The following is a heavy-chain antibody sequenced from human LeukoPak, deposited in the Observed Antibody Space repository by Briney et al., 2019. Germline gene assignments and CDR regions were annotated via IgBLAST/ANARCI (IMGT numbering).Heavy chain of an antibody. CDR1: GYSFSSYG. J-gene: IGHJ6*02. CDR3: ARDGTEEVRHRSRFFGKYQYNAIDV. CDR2: IGAYNGDT. Sequence: ASVNVSCKVSGYSFSSYGISWVRQAPGQGLEWIGWIGAYNGDTKYGQKFQDRVTLTTDTSATTIYMELTSLTSDDTAIYFCARDGTEEVRHRSRFFGKYQYNAIDVWGQGTTVTVSS. D-gene: IGHD3-3*01. V-gene: IGHV1-18*01.